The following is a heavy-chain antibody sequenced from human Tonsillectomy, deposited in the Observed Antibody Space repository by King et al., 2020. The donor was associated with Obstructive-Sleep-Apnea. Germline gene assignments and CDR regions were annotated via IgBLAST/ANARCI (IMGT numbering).Heavy chain of an antibody. CDR2: IYSGGST. V-gene: IGHV3-66*01. Sequence: VQLVESGGGLVQPGGSLRLSCAASGFTVSGNYMSWVRQAPGKGLEWVSIIYSGGSTYYAGSVKGSFTISRDNSKNTLYLQMNSLRPEDTAVYYCARDPVVGTTNNTDYWGQGTLVTVSS. D-gene: IGHD1-26*01. CDR1: GFTVSGNY. CDR3: ARDPVVGTTNNTDY. J-gene: IGHJ4*02.